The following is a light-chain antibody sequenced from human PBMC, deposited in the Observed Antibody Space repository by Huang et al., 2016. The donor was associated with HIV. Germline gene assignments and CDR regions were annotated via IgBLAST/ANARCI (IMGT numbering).Light chain of an antibody. CDR3: QHYKTYPLT. CDR1: QDISNY. V-gene: IGKV1-16*01. CDR2: AAS. J-gene: IGKJ2*01. Sequence: DIQMTQSPSSLSASVGDRVTITCRASQDISNYLVWFQQKPGKAPKDLIYAASTLQTGVPSRFSGRGSGTDFTLTINSLQPEDFATYYCQHYKTYPLTFGQGTKLEIK.